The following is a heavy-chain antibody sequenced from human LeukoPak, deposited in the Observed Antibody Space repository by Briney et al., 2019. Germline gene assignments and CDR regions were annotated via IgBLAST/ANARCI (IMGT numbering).Heavy chain of an antibody. CDR3: ARETALWLPTPDY. J-gene: IGHJ4*02. Sequence: GGSLRLSCAASGFTFSSYWMSWVRQAPGKGLEWVANIKQDGSEKYYVDSVKGRFAISRDNAKNSLYLQMNSLRAEDTAVYYCARETALWLPTPDYWGQEPLVTGSS. CDR2: IKQDGSEK. D-gene: IGHD3-9*01. CDR1: GFTFSSYW. V-gene: IGHV3-7*01.